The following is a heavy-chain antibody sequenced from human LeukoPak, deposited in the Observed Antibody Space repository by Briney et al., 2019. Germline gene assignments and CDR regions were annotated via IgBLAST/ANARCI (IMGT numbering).Heavy chain of an antibody. Sequence: PSETLSLTCAVYGGSFSGYYWSWIRQPPGKGLEWIGEINHSGSTNYNPSLKSRVTISVDTSKTQSSLKLSSVPAADTAVYYCARVGPSSYSSGWYGGRYYYGMDVWGQGTTVTVSS. J-gene: IGHJ6*02. CDR2: INHSGST. D-gene: IGHD6-19*01. CDR1: GGSFSGYY. V-gene: IGHV4-34*01. CDR3: ARVGPSSYSSGWYGGRYYYGMDV.